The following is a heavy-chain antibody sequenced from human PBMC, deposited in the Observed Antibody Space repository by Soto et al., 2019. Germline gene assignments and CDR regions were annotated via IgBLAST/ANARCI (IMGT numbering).Heavy chain of an antibody. D-gene: IGHD3-22*01. CDR1: GFTFSSYA. CDR2: ISGSGGST. J-gene: IGHJ4*02. V-gene: IGHV3-23*01. CDR3: AKDGRITMILVVTITSRYFDY. Sequence: EVQLLESGGGLVQPGGSLRLSCAASGFTFSSYAMSWVRQAPGKGLEWVSAISGSGGSTYYADSVKGRFTISRDNSKNTLYLQMNSLRAEHAAVYDCAKDGRITMILVVTITSRYFDYWGQGTLVTVSS.